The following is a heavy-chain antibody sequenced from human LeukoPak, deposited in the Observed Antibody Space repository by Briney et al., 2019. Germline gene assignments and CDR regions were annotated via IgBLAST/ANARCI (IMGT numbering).Heavy chain of an antibody. CDR3: ARAGYCSGGSCPNWFDP. CDR1: GGTFSSYA. J-gene: IGHJ5*02. D-gene: IGHD2-15*01. V-gene: IGHV1-69*04. CDR2: IIPILGIA. Sequence: ASVKVSCKASGGTFSSYAISWVRQAPGQGLEWMGRIIPILGIANYAQKFQGRVTITADKSTSTAYMELSSLRSEDTAVYYCARAGYCSGGSCPNWFDPWGQGTLVTASS.